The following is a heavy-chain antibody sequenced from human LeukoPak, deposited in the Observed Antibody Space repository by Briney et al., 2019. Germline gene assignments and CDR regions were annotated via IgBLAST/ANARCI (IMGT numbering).Heavy chain of an antibody. D-gene: IGHD3-10*01. V-gene: IGHV4-61*02. J-gene: IGHJ3*02. CDR2: IYTSGST. Sequence: SETLSLTCTVSGGSISSGAYYWSWIRQPAGKGLEWIGRIYTSGSTNYNPSLKSRVTISVDTSKNQFSLKLSSVTAADTAVYYCARDGMVRGVDAFDIWGQGTMVTVSS. CDR3: ARDGMVRGVDAFDI. CDR1: GGSISSGAYY.